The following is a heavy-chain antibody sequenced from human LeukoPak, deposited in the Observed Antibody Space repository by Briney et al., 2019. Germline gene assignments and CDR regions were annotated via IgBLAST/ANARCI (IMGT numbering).Heavy chain of an antibody. Sequence: GGSLRLACAASGFTFGNHWMSWVRQAPGKGLEWVATIKADGSEKYYVDSVKGRFTISRDNAKSSLYLQMNSLRAEDMAVYYCARGSGWFLYWGHGTLVTVSS. J-gene: IGHJ4*01. D-gene: IGHD6-19*01. CDR3: ARGSGWFLY. CDR2: IKADGSEK. V-gene: IGHV3-7*04. CDR1: GFTFGNHW.